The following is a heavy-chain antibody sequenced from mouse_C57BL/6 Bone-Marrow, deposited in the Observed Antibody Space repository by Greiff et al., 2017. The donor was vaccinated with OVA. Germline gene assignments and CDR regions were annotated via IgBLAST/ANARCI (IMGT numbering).Heavy chain of an antibody. CDR1: GYTFTSYW. Sequence: EVQLQQSGTVLVRPGASVKMSCKTSGYTFTSYWLHWVKQRPGQGLEWIGAIYPGNSDTSSIQKFKGKAKLTAVTSASTAYMELSSLTIEDSAVYFCARAGADWSLDDGGKGTSVTVSS. V-gene: IGHV1-5*01. CDR3: ARAGADWSLDD. J-gene: IGHJ1*03. CDR2: IYPGNSDT.